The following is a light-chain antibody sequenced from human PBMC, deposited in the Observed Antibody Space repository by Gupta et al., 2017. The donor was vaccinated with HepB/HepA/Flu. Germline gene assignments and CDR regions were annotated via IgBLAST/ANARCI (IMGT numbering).Light chain of an antibody. Sequence: DIHMIQSPSSLSASVGDRVTITWRARQGIRNYLAWFQQKPGKAPKPLINAASRAHSRLPSRFSGSASGTDFTLTISIRHPEDFATYYCQRENNYPFTFGEGTKMEIK. CDR2: AAS. V-gene: IGKV1-16*01. CDR3: QRENNYPFT. J-gene: IGKJ2*01. CDR1: QGIRNY.